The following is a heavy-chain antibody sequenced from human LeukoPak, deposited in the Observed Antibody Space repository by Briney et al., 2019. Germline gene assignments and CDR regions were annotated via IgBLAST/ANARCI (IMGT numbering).Heavy chain of an antibody. D-gene: IGHD3-3*01. V-gene: IGHV4-39*03. CDR3: GMSGYYYYYMDV. CDR2: IYYSGST. CDR1: GGSISSSSYY. Sequence: SETLSLTCTVSGGSISSSSYYWGWIRQPPGKGLEWIGSIYYSGSTYYNPSLKSRVTISVDTSKNQFSLKLSSVTAADTAVYYCGMSGYYYYYMDVWGKGTTVTVSS. J-gene: IGHJ6*03.